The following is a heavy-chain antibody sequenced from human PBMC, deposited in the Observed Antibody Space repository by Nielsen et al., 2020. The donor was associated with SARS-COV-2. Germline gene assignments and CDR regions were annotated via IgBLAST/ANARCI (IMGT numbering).Heavy chain of an antibody. CDR3: ARARGAYGDYYYYYYTDV. D-gene: IGHD4-17*01. J-gene: IGHJ6*03. CDR2: TYYRSKWYN. CDR1: GDSVSSSSAV. V-gene: IGHV6-1*01. Sequence: SETLSLTCAISGDSVSSSSAVWNWIRQSPSRGLEWLGRTYYRSKWYNDYAVSVKSRITINPDTSKNQFSLHLNSVTPEDTAVYYCARARGAYGDYYYYYYTDVWGKGTTVTVSS.